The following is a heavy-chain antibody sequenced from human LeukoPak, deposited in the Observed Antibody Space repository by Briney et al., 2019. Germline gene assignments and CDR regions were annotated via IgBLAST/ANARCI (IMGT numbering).Heavy chain of an antibody. J-gene: IGHJ3*02. V-gene: IGHV3-53*04. Sequence: GGSLRLSCAGSGLTVSSNYMSWVRQAPGKGLEWVSVIYSGDNAYYVDSVKGRFTISRHNSKNTLYLQMNSLRAEDTAVYYCARDGDAFDIWGRGTMVTVSS. D-gene: IGHD3-3*01. CDR2: IYSGDNA. CDR3: ARDGDAFDI. CDR1: GLTVSSNY.